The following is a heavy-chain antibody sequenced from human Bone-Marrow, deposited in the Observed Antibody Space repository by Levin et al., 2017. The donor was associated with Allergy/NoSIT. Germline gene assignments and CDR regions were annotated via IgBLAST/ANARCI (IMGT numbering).Heavy chain of an antibody. D-gene: IGHD3-10*01. V-gene: IGHV3-53*01. CDR1: GFTVSSNY. CDR2: IYSGGST. J-gene: IGHJ6*02. CDR3: ARDFSPYYGSGSYYDYYYYGMDV. Sequence: GESLKISCAASGFTVSSNYMSWVRQAPGKGLEWVSVIYSGGSTYYADSVKGRFTISRDNSKNTLYLQMNSLRAEDTAVYYCARDFSPYYGSGSYYDYYYYGMDVWGQGTTVTVSS.